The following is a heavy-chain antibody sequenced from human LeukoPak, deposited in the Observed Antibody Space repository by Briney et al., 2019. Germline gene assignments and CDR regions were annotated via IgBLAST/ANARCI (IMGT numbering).Heavy chain of an antibody. CDR1: GYTFTGYY. CDR2: INPNSGGT. V-gene: IGHV1-2*02. J-gene: IGHJ4*02. Sequence: ASVNVSCKASGYTFTGYYMHGLRQAPGQGLEWRGWINPNSGGTNYAPKFQGRVTMTRDTSISTAYMELSRLRSDDTAVYYCARGTRPGRAFDYWGQGTLVTVSS. CDR3: ARGTRPGRAFDY.